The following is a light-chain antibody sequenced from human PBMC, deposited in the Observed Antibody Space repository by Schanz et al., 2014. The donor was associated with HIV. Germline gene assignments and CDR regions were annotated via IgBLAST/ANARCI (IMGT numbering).Light chain of an antibody. Sequence: EIVLTQSPDTLSLSPGERATLSCRASESISASYLAWYQQKPGQSPRLLIYGASNRATGIPDSFSGSGSGTDFTLTISRLETEDFAVYYCHQYGSSPATFGQGTKVEIK. V-gene: IGKV3-20*01. CDR3: HQYGSSPAT. CDR2: GAS. CDR1: ESISASY. J-gene: IGKJ1*01.